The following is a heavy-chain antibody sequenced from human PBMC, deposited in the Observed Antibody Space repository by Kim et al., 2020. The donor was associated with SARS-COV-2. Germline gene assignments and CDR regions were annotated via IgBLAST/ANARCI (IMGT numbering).Heavy chain of an antibody. V-gene: IGHV1-8*01. CDR3: ARGIGWIYYYGMDV. D-gene: IGHD5-12*01. Sequence: ASVKVSCKASGYTFTSYDINWVRQATGQGLEWMGWMNPNSGNTGYAQKFQGRVTMTRNTSISTAYMELSSLRSEDTAVYYCARGIGWIYYYGMDVWGQGTTVTVSS. J-gene: IGHJ6*02. CDR1: GYTFTSYD. CDR2: MNPNSGNT.